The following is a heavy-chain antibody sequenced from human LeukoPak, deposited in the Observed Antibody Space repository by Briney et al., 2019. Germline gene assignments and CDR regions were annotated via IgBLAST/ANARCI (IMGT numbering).Heavy chain of an antibody. Sequence: ASVRVSCKASGYTFTDYYIHWVRQAPGQGLEWMGWINPNSGGTNYAQKFQGRVTKTRDTSISTAYMELSGLRSDDTAVYFCARVHTSGWYDAFDIWGQGTTVTVSS. J-gene: IGHJ3*02. D-gene: IGHD6-19*01. CDR3: ARVHTSGWYDAFDI. V-gene: IGHV1-2*02. CDR2: INPNSGGT. CDR1: GYTFTDYY.